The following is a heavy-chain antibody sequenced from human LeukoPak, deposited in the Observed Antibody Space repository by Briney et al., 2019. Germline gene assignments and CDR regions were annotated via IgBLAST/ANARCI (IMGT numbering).Heavy chain of an antibody. CDR1: GYSISSSNW. CDR3: AREGDSSGWYGPREAFDI. J-gene: IGHJ3*02. CDR2: IYYSGST. V-gene: IGHV4-28*03. D-gene: IGHD6-19*01. Sequence: SETLSLTCAVSGYSISSSNWWGWIRQPPGKGLEWIGYIYYSGSTNHNPSLKSRVTMSVDTSKNQFSLKLSSVTAADTAVYYCAREGDSSGWYGPREAFDIWGQGTMVTVSS.